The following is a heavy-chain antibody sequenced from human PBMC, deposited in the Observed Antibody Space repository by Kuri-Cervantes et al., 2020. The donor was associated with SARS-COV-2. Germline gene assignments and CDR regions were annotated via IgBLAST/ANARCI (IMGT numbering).Heavy chain of an antibody. CDR2: ISYDGSNK. V-gene: IGHV3-30*18. CDR1: GFTFSSYG. J-gene: IGHJ6*02. Sequence: GESLKISCAASGFTFSSYGMHWVRQAPGKGLEWVAVISYDGSNKYYADSVKGRFTISRDNSKNTLYLQMNSLRAEDTAVYYCAKDRRVVVAATFYYYYGMDVWGQGTTVTVSS. CDR3: AKDRRVVVAATFYYYYGMDV. D-gene: IGHD2-15*01.